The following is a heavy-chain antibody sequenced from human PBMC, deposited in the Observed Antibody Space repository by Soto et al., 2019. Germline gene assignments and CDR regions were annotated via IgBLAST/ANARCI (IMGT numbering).Heavy chain of an antibody. D-gene: IGHD4-4*01. J-gene: IGHJ6*02. CDR2: ISYDGTNK. CDR1: GFSFSISP. Sequence: GGSLRLSCAASGFSFSISPMHWVRQAPGKGPEWVAIISYDGTNKFYADAVKGRFTISRDNSKSTLYLQMNSLRAEDTAVYFCSRDPAIYSGKFDYGLDVWGRGTTVTVSS. CDR3: SRDPAIYSGKFDYGLDV. V-gene: IGHV3-30-3*01.